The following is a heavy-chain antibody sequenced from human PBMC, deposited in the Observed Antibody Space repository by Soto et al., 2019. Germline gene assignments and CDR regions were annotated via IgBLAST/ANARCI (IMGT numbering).Heavy chain of an antibody. V-gene: IGHV3-23*01. CDR1: GFTFATYA. J-gene: IGHJ3*02. CDR2: ISDRGSST. Sequence: EVQLLESGGGLVQPGGSLRLSCAASGFTFATYAMRWVRQAPGKGLEWVSSISDRGSSTYYADSVKGRFTISRDNSKNTLFLQMNSLRAEDTAVYYCARRKYGDHAASDIWGQGTMVTVSP. D-gene: IGHD4-17*01. CDR3: ARRKYGDHAASDI.